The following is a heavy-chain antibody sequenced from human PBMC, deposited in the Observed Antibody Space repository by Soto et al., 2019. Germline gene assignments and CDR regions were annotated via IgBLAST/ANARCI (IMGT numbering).Heavy chain of an antibody. CDR1: GFTFSSYG. Sequence: GGSLRHSCAASGFTFSSYGMHWVRQAPGKGLEWVAVISYDGSNKYYADSVKGRFTISRDNSKNTLYLQMNSLRAEDTAVYYCAKDPYYDILTGYYNWYYYYYYGMDVWGQGT. J-gene: IGHJ6*02. D-gene: IGHD3-9*01. V-gene: IGHV3-30*18. CDR2: ISYDGSNK. CDR3: AKDPYYDILTGYYNWYYYYYYGMDV.